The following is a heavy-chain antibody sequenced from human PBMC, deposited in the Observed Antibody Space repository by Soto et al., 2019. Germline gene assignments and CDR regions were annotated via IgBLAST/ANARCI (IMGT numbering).Heavy chain of an antibody. J-gene: IGHJ3*02. CDR3: ASDTYCSSSSWYCWQCLVQGNAFDI. D-gene: IGHD2-2*01. CDR2: INPSGGST. V-gene: IGHV1-46*01. CDR1: GYTFTSYY. Sequence: ASVKVSCKSSGYTFTSYYMHWVRQAPGQGLEWMGIINPSGGSTSYAQKFQGRVTMTRDTSTSTVYMELSSLRSEDTAVYYCASDTYCSSSSWYCWQCLVQGNAFDIWGQGTMVTVSS.